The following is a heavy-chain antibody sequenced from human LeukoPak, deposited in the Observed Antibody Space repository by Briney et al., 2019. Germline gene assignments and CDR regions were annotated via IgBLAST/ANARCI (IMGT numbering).Heavy chain of an antibody. Sequence: GASVKVSCKASGYTFTGYYMHWVRQASGQGLEWMGWINPNSGGTNYAQKFQGRVTMTRDTSISTAYMELSRLRSDDTAVYYCARDILTGPGAFDIWGQGTMVTVSS. CDR1: GYTFTGYY. CDR2: INPNSGGT. V-gene: IGHV1-2*02. J-gene: IGHJ3*02. D-gene: IGHD3-9*01. CDR3: ARDILTGPGAFDI.